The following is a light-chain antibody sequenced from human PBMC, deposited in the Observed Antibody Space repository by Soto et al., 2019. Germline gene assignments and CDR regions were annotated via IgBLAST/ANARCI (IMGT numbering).Light chain of an antibody. V-gene: IGLV2-14*01. CDR1: SSDVRFFNF. Sequence: QSALTQPASVSGSPGQSITISCTGTSSDVRFFNFVSWYQQHPGRAPQLIVYDISDRPSGVSSRFSGSKSGNTASLTISGLQAEDEADYYCTSYTAISIVFGGGTKVTVL. J-gene: IGLJ2*01. CDR3: TSYTAISIV. CDR2: DIS.